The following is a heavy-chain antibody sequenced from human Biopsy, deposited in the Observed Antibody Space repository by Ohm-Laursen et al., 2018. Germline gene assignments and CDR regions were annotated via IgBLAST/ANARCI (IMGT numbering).Heavy chain of an antibody. CDR3: GRDYYYNGTDI. J-gene: IGHJ6*02. CDR2: VSGYNGVT. Sequence: ASVKVSCKASGYRFDNYGISWVRQASGQRPEWMGWVSGYNGVTNYARKFQGRVTMTIEKSTTTAYMGLRGLRSDDTAVYYCGRDYYYNGTDIWGPGTTLTVSS. CDR1: GYRFDNYG. V-gene: IGHV1-18*01.